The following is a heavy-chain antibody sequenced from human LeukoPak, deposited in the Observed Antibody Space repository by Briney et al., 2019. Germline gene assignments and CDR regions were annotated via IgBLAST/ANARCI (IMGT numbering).Heavy chain of an antibody. Sequence: PSETLSLTCTVSGGSISSYYWSWIRQPPGKGLEWIGYIYYSGSTNYNPSLKSRVTISVDTSKNQFSLKLSSVTAADTAVYYCARDGSGSYNWFDPWGQGTLVTVSS. V-gene: IGHV4-59*01. CDR3: ARDGSGSYNWFDP. CDR1: GGSISSYY. CDR2: IYYSGST. J-gene: IGHJ5*02. D-gene: IGHD3-10*01.